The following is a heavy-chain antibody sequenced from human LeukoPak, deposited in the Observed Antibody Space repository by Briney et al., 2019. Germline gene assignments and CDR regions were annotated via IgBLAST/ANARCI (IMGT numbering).Heavy chain of an antibody. V-gene: IGHV3-30*18. CDR3: AKDGHHYDILTGYAGDGMDV. J-gene: IGHJ6*02. CDR1: GFTFSSYG. CDR2: ISYDGSNK. Sequence: GGSLRLSCAASGFTFSSYGMHWVRQAPGKGLEWVAVISYDGSNKYYADSVKGRLTISRDNSKNTLYLQMNSLRAEDTAVYYCAKDGHHYDILTGYAGDGMDVWGQGTTVTVSS. D-gene: IGHD3-9*01.